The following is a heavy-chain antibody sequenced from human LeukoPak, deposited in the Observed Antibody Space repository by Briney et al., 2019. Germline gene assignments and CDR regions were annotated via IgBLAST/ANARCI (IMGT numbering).Heavy chain of an antibody. CDR1: GFTFSSHL. CDR3: VRKFATGD. D-gene: IGHD1-14*01. Sequence: GGSLRLSCAASGFTFSSHLMHWVRQAQGTGLVWVSSVKRDGTATNYADSVKGRFTISRDNAKNTLHLQMNSLRVEDTAVYYCVRKFATGDWGQGTLVTVSS. J-gene: IGHJ4*02. CDR2: VKRDGTAT. V-gene: IGHV3-74*01.